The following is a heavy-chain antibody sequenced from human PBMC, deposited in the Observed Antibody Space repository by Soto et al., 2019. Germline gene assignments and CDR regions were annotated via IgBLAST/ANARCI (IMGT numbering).Heavy chain of an antibody. CDR3: ARVPVATAIVGTADMDV. J-gene: IGHJ6*02. CDR1: GGTFSSYA. Sequence: GASVKVSCKASGGTFSSYAISWVRQAPGQGLEWMGGIIPIFGTANYAQKFQGRVTITADESTSTAYMELSSLRSEDTAVYYCARVPVATAIVGTADMDVWCQGATVTISS. D-gene: IGHD5-18*01. CDR2: IIPIFGTA. V-gene: IGHV1-69*13.